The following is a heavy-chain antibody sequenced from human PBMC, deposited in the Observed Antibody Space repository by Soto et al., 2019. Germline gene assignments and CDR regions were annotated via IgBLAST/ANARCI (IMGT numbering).Heavy chain of an antibody. CDR3: ARVYYDFWSGYYTGVQFDY. CDR1: GGSVSSGSYY. CDR2: IYYSGST. D-gene: IGHD3-3*01. V-gene: IGHV4-61*01. Sequence: SETLSLTCTVSGGSVSSGSYYWSLIRQAPGKGLEWIGYIYYSGSTNYNPSLKSRVTISVDTSKNQFSLKLSSVTAADTAVYYCARVYYDFWSGYYTGVQFDYWGQGTLVTVSS. J-gene: IGHJ4*01.